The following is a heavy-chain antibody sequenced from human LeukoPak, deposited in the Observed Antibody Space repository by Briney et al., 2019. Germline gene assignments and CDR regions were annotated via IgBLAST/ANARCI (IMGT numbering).Heavy chain of an antibody. CDR1: GFTFSDYY. D-gene: IGHD3-22*01. CDR3: ARVAPYYYDSSGAFDI. CDR2: ISSSGSTI. V-gene: IGHV3-11*01. J-gene: IGHJ3*02. Sequence: GGSLRLSCAASGFTFSDYYMSWIRQAPGKGLEWVSYISSSGSTIYYADSVKGRFTISRDNAKNSLYLQMNSPRAEDTAVYYCARVAPYYYDSSGAFDIWGQGTMVTVSS.